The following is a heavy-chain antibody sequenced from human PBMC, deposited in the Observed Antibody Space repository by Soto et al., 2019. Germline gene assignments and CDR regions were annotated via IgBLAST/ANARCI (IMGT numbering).Heavy chain of an antibody. CDR2: ISSSSSYT. Sequence: QVQLVESGGGLVKPGGSLRLSCAASGFTFSDYYMSWIRQAPGKGLEWVSYISSSSSYTNYADTVKGRFTISRDNAKNSLYLQMNSLRAEDTAVYYCARAFYRDYYYYYYGMDVWGQGTTVTVSS. J-gene: IGHJ6*02. D-gene: IGHD4-17*01. CDR1: GFTFSDYY. CDR3: ARAFYRDYYYYYYGMDV. V-gene: IGHV3-11*05.